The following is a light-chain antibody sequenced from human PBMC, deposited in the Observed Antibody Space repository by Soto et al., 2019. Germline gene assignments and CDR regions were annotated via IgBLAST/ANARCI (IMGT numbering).Light chain of an antibody. V-gene: IGKV3-15*01. J-gene: IGKJ1*01. CDR2: GAS. CDR1: QSVSSN. Sequence: EIVMTQSPATLSVSPGERATLSCRASQSVSSNLACYQQKPGQAPRLLIYGASTRATRIPAMFSGSGSGTDFTLTISSLQSEDFAVYYCQQYNNWPPWTFGQGTKVEIK. CDR3: QQYNNWPPWT.